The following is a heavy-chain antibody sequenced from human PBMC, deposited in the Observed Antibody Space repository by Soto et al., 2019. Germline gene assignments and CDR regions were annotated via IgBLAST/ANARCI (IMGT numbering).Heavy chain of an antibody. Sequence: EVQLVESGGGLVKPGGSLSLSCAASGFTFSSYSMNWVRQAPGKGLEWVSSISSSSSYIYYADSVKGRFTISRDNAKNSRYLQMSSLRAEDTAVYYCAREPLFRLPFSSFDYGGQGTLVTVS. D-gene: IGHD3-10*02. CDR1: GFTFSSYS. J-gene: IGHJ4*02. CDR3: AREPLFRLPFSSFDY. CDR2: ISSSSSYI. V-gene: IGHV3-21*01.